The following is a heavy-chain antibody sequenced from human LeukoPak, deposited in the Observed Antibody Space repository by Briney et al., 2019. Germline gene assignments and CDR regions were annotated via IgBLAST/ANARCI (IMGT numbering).Heavy chain of an antibody. CDR2: IDKNGREK. J-gene: IGHJ4*02. CDR1: GFTFSKYW. D-gene: IGHD3-10*01. Sequence: GGSLRLSCTVSGFTFSKYWMRWVRQAPAKGREGVASIDKNGREKRYVDSVEGRFTISRDNAANSVYLQMTSLGAEDTAVYYCATYTQNFGAPGTDYWGQGTLVTVSS. V-gene: IGHV3-7*01. CDR3: ATYTQNFGAPGTDY.